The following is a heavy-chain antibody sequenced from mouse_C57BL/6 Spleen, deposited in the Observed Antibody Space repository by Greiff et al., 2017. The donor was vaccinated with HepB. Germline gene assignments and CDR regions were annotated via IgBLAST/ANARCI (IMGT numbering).Heavy chain of an antibody. CDR2: INPSNGGT. CDR3: ARADGYYAWFAY. D-gene: IGHD2-3*01. V-gene: IGHV1-53*01. Sequence: QVQLQQPGTELVKPGASVKLSCKASGYTFTSYWMHWVKQRPGQGLEWIGNINPSNGGTNYNEKFKSKATLTVDKSSSTAYMQLRSLTSEDSAVYYCARADGYYAWFAYWGQGTLVTVSA. J-gene: IGHJ3*01. CDR1: GYTFTSYW.